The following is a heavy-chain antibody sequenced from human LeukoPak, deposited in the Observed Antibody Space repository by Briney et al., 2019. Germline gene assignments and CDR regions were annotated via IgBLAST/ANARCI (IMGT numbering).Heavy chain of an antibody. CDR1: GFTFDNYA. V-gene: IGHV3-9*01. D-gene: IGHD6-19*01. Sequence: GRSLRLSCAASGFTFDNYAMHWVRQAPGKGLEWVSGINWNSGNIGYADSVKGRFTISRDNAKNSLYLQMNSLRAEDTAVYYCAKVESVAVAGTVDYWGQGTLVTVSS. CDR2: INWNSGNI. J-gene: IGHJ4*02. CDR3: AKVESVAVAGTVDY.